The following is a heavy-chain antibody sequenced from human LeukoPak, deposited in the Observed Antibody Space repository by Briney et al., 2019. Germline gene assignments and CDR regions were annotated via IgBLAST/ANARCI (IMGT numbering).Heavy chain of an antibody. Sequence: GGSLRLSCAASGFTFSSYSMTWVRQAPGKGLEWASYISSSSSTIYYADSVKGRFTISRDNAKNSLYLQMNSLRAEDTAVYYCARVPDYGDYYYYGMDVWGQGTTVTVSS. CDR2: ISSSSSTI. CDR1: GFTFSSYS. V-gene: IGHV3-48*01. J-gene: IGHJ6*02. CDR3: ARVPDYGDYYYYGMDV. D-gene: IGHD4-17*01.